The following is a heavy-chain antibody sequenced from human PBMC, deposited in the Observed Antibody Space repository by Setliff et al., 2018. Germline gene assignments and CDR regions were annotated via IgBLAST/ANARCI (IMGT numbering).Heavy chain of an antibody. D-gene: IGHD1-26*01. CDR2: VIQVGAG. CDR3: AKDRVNDGFWDFDS. J-gene: IGHJ4*02. CDR1: GFTFRDYS. V-gene: IGHV3-23*01. Sequence: AGGSLRLSCAASGFTFRDYSMVWVRQVPGKGLEWVAGVIQVGAGVYADSMKGRSTISRDNSKNTFFLQVNYVRVDDTATYYCAKDRVNDGFWDFDSWGQGIVVTVSS.